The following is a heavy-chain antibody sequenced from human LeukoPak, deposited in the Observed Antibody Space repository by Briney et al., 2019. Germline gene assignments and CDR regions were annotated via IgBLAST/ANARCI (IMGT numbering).Heavy chain of an antibody. CDR3: ANSGSYYNYYYSMDV. J-gene: IGHJ6*02. D-gene: IGHD1-26*01. CDR1: GGSFSGYY. CDR2: INHSGST. Sequence: PSETLSLTCAVYGGSFSGYYWSWIRQPPGKGLEWIGEINHSGSTNYNPSLKSRVTISVDTSKNQFSLKLSSVTAADTAVYYCANSGSYYNYYYSMDVWGQGTTVTVSS. V-gene: IGHV4-34*01.